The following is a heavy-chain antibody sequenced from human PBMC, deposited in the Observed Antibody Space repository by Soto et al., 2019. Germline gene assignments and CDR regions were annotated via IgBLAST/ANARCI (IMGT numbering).Heavy chain of an antibody. D-gene: IGHD3-10*01. V-gene: IGHV4-31*03. CDR1: GGSISSGSYY. Sequence: QVQLQESGPGLVKPSQTLSLTCTVSGGSISSGSYYWSWIRQHPGQGLKWIGYIYYGGNTYYNPSLKGRVSISVDTSKKQFSLKVNSVTAADTAVYYCATGFGSGSYYPDYWGQGTLVTVSS. J-gene: IGHJ4*02. CDR2: IYYGGNT. CDR3: ATGFGSGSYYPDY.